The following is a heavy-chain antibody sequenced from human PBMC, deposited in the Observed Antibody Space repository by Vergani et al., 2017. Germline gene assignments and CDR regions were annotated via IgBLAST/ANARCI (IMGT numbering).Heavy chain of an antibody. V-gene: IGHV3-23*01. CDR3: AKDFFGESRVRGVNNWFDP. D-gene: IGHD3-10*01. Sequence: EVQLLESGGGLVQPGGSLRLSCAASGFTFSSYAMSWVRQAPGKGLEWVSAISGSGGSTYYADSVKGRFTLSRDNSKNTLYLQMNSLRAEDTAVYYCAKDFFGESRVRGVNNWFDPWGQGTLVTVSS. J-gene: IGHJ5*02. CDR2: ISGSGGST. CDR1: GFTFSSYA.